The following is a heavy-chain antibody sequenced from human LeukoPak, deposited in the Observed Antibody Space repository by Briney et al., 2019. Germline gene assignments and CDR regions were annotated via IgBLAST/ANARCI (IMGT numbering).Heavy chain of an antibody. CDR1: GFTFSTYA. D-gene: IGHD2-21*02. V-gene: IGHV3-23*01. CDR3: AKGDWADY. CDR2: ISCGDGDT. Sequence: PVGSLRLSWAATGFTFSTYAMTWVRQAPGEGLEWVSGISCGDGDTNYADSVKGRFTISRDNSKTTLYLEMNSLTAEDTAVYFCAKGDWADYWGQGTPVTVSS. J-gene: IGHJ4*02.